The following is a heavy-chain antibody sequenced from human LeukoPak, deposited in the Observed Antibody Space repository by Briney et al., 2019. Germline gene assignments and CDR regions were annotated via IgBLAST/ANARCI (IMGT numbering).Heavy chain of an antibody. CDR2: INHSGST. CDR1: GGSISSYY. Sequence: SETLSLACTVSGGSISSYYWSWIRQPPGKGLEWIGEINHSGSTNYNPSLKSRVTISVDTSKNQFSLKLSSVTAADTAVYYCARGIAVAGTGVTRFDYWGQGTLVTVSS. J-gene: IGHJ4*02. D-gene: IGHD6-19*01. CDR3: ARGIAVAGTGVTRFDY. V-gene: IGHV4-34*01.